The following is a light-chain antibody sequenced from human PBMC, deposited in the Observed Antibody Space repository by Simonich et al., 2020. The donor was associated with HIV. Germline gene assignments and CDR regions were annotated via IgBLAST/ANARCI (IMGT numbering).Light chain of an antibody. J-gene: IGLJ3*02. CDR1: SGHSSSA. CDR2: VHKDGSH. CDR3: QTWGSGIQV. V-gene: IGLV4-69*01. Sequence: QIVLTQSPSASASLGASVTLTCTLSSGHSSSAIAWHQQLPEKGHRYLMKVHKDGSHNKGDGVPDRFSGSSSGAERCLTISSLQSEDEADYYCQTWGSGIQVFGGGTKLTVL.